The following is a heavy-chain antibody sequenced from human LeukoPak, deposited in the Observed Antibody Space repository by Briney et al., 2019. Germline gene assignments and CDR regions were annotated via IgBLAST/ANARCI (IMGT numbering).Heavy chain of an antibody. Sequence: GGSLRLSCAASGFTFSSYSMNWVRQAPGKGLEWVSSISSSSSYIYYADSVKGRFTISRDNAKNSLYLQMNSLRAEDMAVYYCARPQRDEFHLLAPGIGYWGQGTLVTVSS. CDR2: ISSSSSYI. J-gene: IGHJ4*02. D-gene: IGHD6-13*01. CDR3: ARPQRDEFHLLAPGIGY. V-gene: IGHV3-21*01. CDR1: GFTFSSYS.